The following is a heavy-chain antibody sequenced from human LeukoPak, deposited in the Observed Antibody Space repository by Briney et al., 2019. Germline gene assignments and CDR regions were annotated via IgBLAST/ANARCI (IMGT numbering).Heavy chain of an antibody. D-gene: IGHD3-22*01. J-gene: IGHJ4*02. CDR3: ARRDYYDSSGYYSTYYFDY. V-gene: IGHV5-51*01. CDR1: GYSFTSYW. CDR2: IYPGDSDT. Sequence: GESLKISCKGSGYSFTSYWIGWGGQMPGKGLEWMGIIYPGDSDTRYSPSFQGQVTISADKSISTAYLQWSSLKASDTAMYYCARRDYYDSSGYYSTYYFDYWGQGTLVTVSS.